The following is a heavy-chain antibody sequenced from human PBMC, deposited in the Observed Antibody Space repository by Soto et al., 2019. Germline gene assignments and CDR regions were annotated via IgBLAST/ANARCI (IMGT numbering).Heavy chain of an antibody. J-gene: IGHJ4*02. V-gene: IGHV3-23*01. D-gene: IGHD3-3*01. CDR2: ISGSGGST. CDR1: GFTFSSYA. CDR3: ARDEYDFWSGYSVY. Sequence: EVQLLESGGGLVQPGGSLRLSCAASGFTFSSYAMSWVRQAPGKGLEWVSAISGSGGSTYYADSVKGRFTISRDNSKNTLYLQMNSLRAEDTAVYYCARDEYDFWSGYSVYWGQGTLVTVSS.